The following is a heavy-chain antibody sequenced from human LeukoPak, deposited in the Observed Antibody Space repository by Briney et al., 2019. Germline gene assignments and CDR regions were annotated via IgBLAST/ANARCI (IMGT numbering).Heavy chain of an antibody. Sequence: SETLSLTCAVSGYSISSGYYWGWIRQPPGKGLEWIGSIYHSGSTYYNPSLKSRVTISVDTSKNQFSLKLSSVTAADTDVYYCARAPGFDYFDYWGQGTLVTVSS. J-gene: IGHJ4*02. CDR3: ARAPGFDYFDY. CDR2: IYHSGST. CDR1: GYSISSGYY. V-gene: IGHV4-38-2*01.